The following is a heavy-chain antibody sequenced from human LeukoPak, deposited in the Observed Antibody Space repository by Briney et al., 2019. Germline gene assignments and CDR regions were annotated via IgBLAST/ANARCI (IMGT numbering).Heavy chain of an antibody. CDR3: ARDLGQYNHTCDSWFVP. CDR1: GFTFSNYW. Sequence: GGSLRLSCAASGFTFSNYWMHWVRQAPGKGLVWVSRINSDGMNTSYADSVKGGFTISRHNAKNALNVQMKSLRAENTAVYYCARDLGQYNHTCDSWFVPWGRGTLVTVS. CDR2: INSDGMNT. J-gene: IGHJ5*02. V-gene: IGHV3-74*01. D-gene: IGHD1-1*01.